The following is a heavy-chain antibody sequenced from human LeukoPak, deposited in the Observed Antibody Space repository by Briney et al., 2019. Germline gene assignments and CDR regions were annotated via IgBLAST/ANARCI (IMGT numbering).Heavy chain of an antibody. CDR2: IYYSGST. D-gene: IGHD4-17*01. Sequence: SQTLSLTCTVSGGSISSGDYYWSWIRQPPGKGLEWIGYIYYSGSTYYNPSLKSRVTISVDTSKNQFSLKLSSVTAADTAVYYCAREIDYGDYAVDYWGQGTLVTVSS. J-gene: IGHJ4*02. CDR3: AREIDYGDYAVDY. CDR1: GGSISSGDYY. V-gene: IGHV4-30-4*01.